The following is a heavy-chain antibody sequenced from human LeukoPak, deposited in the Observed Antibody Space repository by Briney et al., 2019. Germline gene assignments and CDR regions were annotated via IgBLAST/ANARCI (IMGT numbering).Heavy chain of an antibody. V-gene: IGHV4-61*05. CDR2: IYNSGST. CDR1: GGSISSINSNY. J-gene: IGHJ4*02. CDR3: ARGTGYSSSWYGY. Sequence: SETLSLTCTVSGGSISSINSNYCSWIRQPPGKGLEWIGYIYNSGSTNYNPSLKSRVTISVETSKNQFSLKLSSVTAADTAVYYCARGTGYSSSWYGYWGQGTLVTVSS. D-gene: IGHD6-13*01.